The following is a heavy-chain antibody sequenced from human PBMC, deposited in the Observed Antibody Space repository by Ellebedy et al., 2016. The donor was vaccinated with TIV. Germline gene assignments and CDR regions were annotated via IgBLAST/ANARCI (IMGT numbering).Heavy chain of an antibody. CDR1: GGSFSEYY. D-gene: IGHD2/OR15-2a*01. CDR2: ITHNEIT. V-gene: IGHV4-34*01. Sequence: SETLSLXXGVNGGSFSEYYWTWVRQSPGKGLEWVGEITHNEITSYNPSLQSRVTIFIDTSKSQFSLRLRSVTAADMAVYFCANFYDWGPGIRVTVSS. CDR3: ANFYD. J-gene: IGHJ4*02.